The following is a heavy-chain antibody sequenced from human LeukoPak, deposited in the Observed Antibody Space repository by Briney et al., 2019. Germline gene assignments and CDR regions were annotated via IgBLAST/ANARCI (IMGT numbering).Heavy chain of an antibody. V-gene: IGHV4-30-4*01. CDR2: IYYRGST. D-gene: IGHD3-10*01. Sequence: PSQTLFLTCAASGGSISSGDYYWSWIRQPPGKGLEWIGYIYYRGSTYYNSSLKRRVTFSVDTFNNQFSLKLISVTAADTAVYFCARTMDLLPHYQFYGMDVWGQGTTVIVSS. CDR1: GGSISSGDYY. J-gene: IGHJ6*02. CDR3: ARTMDLLPHYQFYGMDV.